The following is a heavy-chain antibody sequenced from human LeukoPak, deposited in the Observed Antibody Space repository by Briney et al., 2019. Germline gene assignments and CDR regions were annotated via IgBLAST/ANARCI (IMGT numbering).Heavy chain of an antibody. V-gene: IGHV3-21*01. Sequence: PGRSLRLSCAASGFTFSSYSMNWVRQAPGKGLEWVSSISSSSSYIYYADSVKGRFTISRDNAKNSLYLQMNSLRAEDTAVYYCARDQFLYGSGSAIDYWGQGTLVTVSS. CDR2: ISSSSSYI. J-gene: IGHJ4*02. D-gene: IGHD3-10*01. CDR1: GFTFSSYS. CDR3: ARDQFLYGSGSAIDY.